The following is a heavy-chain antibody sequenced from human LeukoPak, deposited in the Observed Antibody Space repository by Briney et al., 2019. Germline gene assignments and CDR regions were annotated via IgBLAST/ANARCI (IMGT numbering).Heavy chain of an antibody. V-gene: IGHV4-30-2*01. CDR3: ARASLVVPAATFDY. D-gene: IGHD2-2*01. CDR1: GGSFSSGGYY. J-gene: IGHJ4*02. Sequence: SQTLSLTCTVSGGSFSSGGYYWSWIRQPPGKGLEWIGYIYHSGSTYYNLSLKSRVTISVDRSKNQFSLKLSSVTAADTAVYYCARASLVVPAATFDYWGQGTLVTVSS. CDR2: IYHSGST.